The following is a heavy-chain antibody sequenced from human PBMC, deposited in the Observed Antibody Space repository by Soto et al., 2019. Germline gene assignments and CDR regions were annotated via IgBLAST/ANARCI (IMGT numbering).Heavy chain of an antibody. CDR2: IYYSGNT. D-gene: IGHD5-18*01. V-gene: IGHV4-39*01. Sequence: ASATLSLTCAVSRGSLSSGSYYWDWIRQRPGKGLEWIGSIYYSGNTYYNPSLKSRVTISVDTAKNQFSLKLSSVTAADTAVYYCARVSGYSYGPYYYYGMDVWGQGTTVT. CDR3: ARVSGYSYGPYYYYGMDV. CDR1: RGSLSSGSYY. J-gene: IGHJ6*02.